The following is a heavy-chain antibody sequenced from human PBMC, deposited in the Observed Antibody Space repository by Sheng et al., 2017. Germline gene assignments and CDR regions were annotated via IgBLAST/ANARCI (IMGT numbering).Heavy chain of an antibody. J-gene: IGHJ4*02. Sequence: EVQLVESGGGLVQPGRSLRLSCAASGFTFDDYAMHWVRQAPGKGLEWVSGISWNSGSIGYADSVKGRFTISRDNAKNSLYLQMNSLRAEDTALYYCAKDGEIYYYDSSGYYYLDYWGQGTLVTV. D-gene: IGHD3-22*01. CDR3: AKDGEIYYYDSSGYYYLDY. CDR2: ISWNSGSI. CDR1: GFTFDDYA. V-gene: IGHV3-9*01.